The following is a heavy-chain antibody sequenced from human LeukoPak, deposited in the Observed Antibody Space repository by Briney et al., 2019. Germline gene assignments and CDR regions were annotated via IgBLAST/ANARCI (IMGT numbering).Heavy chain of an antibody. J-gene: IGHJ4*02. CDR1: GFSFSTYA. D-gene: IGHD5-12*01. CDR2: VSHDTRTK. V-gene: IGHV3-30*10. CDR3: ARAIVGTENFDY. Sequence: GGSLRLSCAASGFSFSTYAMHWVRQAPGKGLEGVAVVSHDTRTKHYTDFLKGRFTISRGNSKNTLYLQMNGLRTDDTAVYYCARAIVGTENFDYWGQGTLVTVSS.